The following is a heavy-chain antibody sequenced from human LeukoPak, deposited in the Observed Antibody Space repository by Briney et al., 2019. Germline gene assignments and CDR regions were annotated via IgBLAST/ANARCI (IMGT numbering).Heavy chain of an antibody. D-gene: IGHD3-9*01. CDR3: AREAHYDILTGHIIRAFDI. CDR2: MNPNSGNT. CDR1: GYTFTSYD. Sequence: ASVKVSCKASGYTFTSYDIDWVRQATGQGLEWMGWMNPNSGNTGYAQKFQGRVTMTRNTSISTAYMELSSLRSEDTAVYYCAREAHYDILTGHIIRAFDIWGQGTMVTVSS. V-gene: IGHV1-8*01. J-gene: IGHJ3*02.